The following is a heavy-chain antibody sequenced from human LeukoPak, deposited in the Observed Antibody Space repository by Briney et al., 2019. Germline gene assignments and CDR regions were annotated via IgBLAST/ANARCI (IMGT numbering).Heavy chain of an antibody. D-gene: IGHD6-19*01. CDR2: ISNDGGT. V-gene: IGHV3-53*01. CDR3: AGDKTSSGWYEIDY. CDR1: GFTVSSYY. Sequence: QPGGSLRLSCAASGFTVSSYYMSWVRQAPGKGLESVSVISNDGGTYYADSVKGRFTISRDNSKNTVYLQMNSLRAEDTAVYYCAGDKTSSGWYEIDYWGQGTLVTVSS. J-gene: IGHJ4*02.